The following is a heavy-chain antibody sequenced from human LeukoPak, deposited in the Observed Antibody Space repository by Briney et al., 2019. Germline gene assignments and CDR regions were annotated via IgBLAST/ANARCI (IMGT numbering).Heavy chain of an antibody. CDR2: ISAYNGNT. CDR1: GYTFTSYG. V-gene: IGHV1-18*01. Sequence: EASVKVSCKASGYTFTSYGISWVRQAPGQGLEWMGWISAYNGNTNYAQKLQGRVTMTRDTSISTAYMELSRLRSDDTAVYYCAREVGGTTLDFQHWGQGTLVTVSS. J-gene: IGHJ1*01. D-gene: IGHD1-26*01. CDR3: AREVGGTTLDFQH.